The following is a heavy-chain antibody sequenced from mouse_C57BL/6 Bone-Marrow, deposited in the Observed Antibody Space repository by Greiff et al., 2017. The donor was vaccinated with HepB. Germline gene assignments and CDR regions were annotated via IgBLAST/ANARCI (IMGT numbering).Heavy chain of an antibody. CDR2: ISGGGGNT. J-gene: IGHJ3*01. D-gene: IGHD4-1*01. CDR3: ATELGAWFAY. CDR1: GFTFSSYT. Sequence: EVMLVESGGGLVKPGGSLKLSCAASGFTFSSYTMSWVRQTPEKRLEWVATISGGGGNTYYPDSVKGRFTISRDNAKNTLYLQMSSLRSEDTALYYCATELGAWFAYWGQGTLVTVSA. V-gene: IGHV5-9*01.